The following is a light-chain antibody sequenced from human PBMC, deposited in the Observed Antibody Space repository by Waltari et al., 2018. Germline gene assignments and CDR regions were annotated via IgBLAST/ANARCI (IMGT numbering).Light chain of an antibody. CDR3: SSYTSTTTLGVV. J-gene: IGLJ2*01. CDR1: SRDVGGYHY. Sequence: QSALTQPASVSGSPGQSITLSCPGPSRDVGGYHYVSWYQQDPGKAPNLIIYELNNRPSGVSNRFSGSKSGNTASLTISGLLAEDEADYYCSSYTSTTTLGVVFGGGTKLTVL. V-gene: IGLV2-14*01. CDR2: ELN.